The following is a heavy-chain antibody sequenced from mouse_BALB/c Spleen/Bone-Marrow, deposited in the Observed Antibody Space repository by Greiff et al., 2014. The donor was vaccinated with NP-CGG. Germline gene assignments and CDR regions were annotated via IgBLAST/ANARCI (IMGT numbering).Heavy chain of an antibody. CDR1: GFSLTNYG. D-gene: IGHD1-2*01. Sequence: VQLQQSGPGLVAPSQSLSITCTVSGFSLTNYGVHRVRQPPGKGLEWLGVIWADGSTNYNSALMSRLSISKDNSKSQVFFKMNSLXXDDTAMYYCARITTATGAMDYWGQGTSVTVSS. V-gene: IGHV2-9*02. CDR2: IWADGST. J-gene: IGHJ4*01. CDR3: ARITTATGAMDY.